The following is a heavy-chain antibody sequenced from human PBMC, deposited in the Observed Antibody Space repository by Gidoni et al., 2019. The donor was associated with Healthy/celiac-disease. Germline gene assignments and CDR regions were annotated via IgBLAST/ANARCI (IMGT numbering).Heavy chain of an antibody. D-gene: IGHD4-17*01. J-gene: IGHJ6*02. Sequence: QVQLVESGGGVVQPGRSLRLSCAASGFTFSSYAMHWVRQAPGKGLEWVAVVSYDGSNKYYADSVKGRFTISRDNSKNTLYLQMNSLRAEDTAVYYCARDHYGDYGMDVWGQGTTVTVSS. CDR3: ARDHYGDYGMDV. CDR1: GFTFSSYA. CDR2: VSYDGSNK. V-gene: IGHV3-30-3*01.